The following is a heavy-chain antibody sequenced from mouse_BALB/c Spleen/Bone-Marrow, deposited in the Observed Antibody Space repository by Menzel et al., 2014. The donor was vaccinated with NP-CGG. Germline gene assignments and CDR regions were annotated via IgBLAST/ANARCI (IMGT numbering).Heavy chain of an antibody. J-gene: IGHJ2*01. V-gene: IGHV1-14*01. CDR3: AREGWLLRFDY. Sequence: EVQLQQSGPELVKPGTSVKMSCKASGYIFTSYVMDWVKQKPGQGLEWIGYINPYNDVTNYNEKFKGKATLTSDKSSSTAYMEVSSLTSDDSAVYYGAREGWLLRFDYWGQGTTLTVPS. CDR2: INPYNDVT. D-gene: IGHD2-3*01. CDR1: GYIFTSYV.